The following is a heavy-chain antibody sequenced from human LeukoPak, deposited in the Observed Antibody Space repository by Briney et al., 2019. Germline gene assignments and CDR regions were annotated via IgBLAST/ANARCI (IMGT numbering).Heavy chain of an antibody. J-gene: IGHJ4*02. D-gene: IGHD1-1*01. V-gene: IGHV1-18*01. CDR1: GYTFTSYG. CDR3: ARVIYGVPPNY. CDR2: ISAYNGNT. Sequence: GASVKVSCKAPGYTFTSYGISWVRQAPGQGLEWMGWISAYNGNTNYAQKLQGRVTMTTDTSTSTAYMGLRSLRSDDTAVYYCARVIYGVPPNYWGQGTLVTVSS.